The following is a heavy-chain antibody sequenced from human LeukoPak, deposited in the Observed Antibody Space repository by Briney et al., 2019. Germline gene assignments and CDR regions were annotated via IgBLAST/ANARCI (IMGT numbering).Heavy chain of an antibody. CDR3: ARSPTYYYDSSGYYYYFDY. CDR1: GGSISSYY. D-gene: IGHD3-22*01. V-gene: IGHV4-4*07. J-gene: IGHJ4*02. Sequence: SETLSLTCTVSGGSISSYYWSWIRQPAGKGLEWIGRIYTSGSTNYNPSLKSRVTMSVDTPKNQFSLKLSSVTAADTAVYYCARSPTYYYDSSGYYYYFDYWGQGTLVTVSS. CDR2: IYTSGST.